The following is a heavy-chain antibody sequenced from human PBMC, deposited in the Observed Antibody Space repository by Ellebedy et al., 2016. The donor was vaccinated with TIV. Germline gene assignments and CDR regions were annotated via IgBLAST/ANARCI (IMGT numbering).Heavy chain of an antibody. CDR1: GGSISSYY. CDR2: IYYSGST. J-gene: IGHJ5*02. Sequence: SETLSLTCTVSGGSISSYYWSCIRQPPGKGLEWIGYIYYSGSTNYNPSLKSRVTISVDTSKNQFSLKLSSVTAADTAVYYCARHVRYFENNWFDPWGQGTLVTVSS. V-gene: IGHV4-59*08. CDR3: ARHVRYFENNWFDP. D-gene: IGHD3-9*01.